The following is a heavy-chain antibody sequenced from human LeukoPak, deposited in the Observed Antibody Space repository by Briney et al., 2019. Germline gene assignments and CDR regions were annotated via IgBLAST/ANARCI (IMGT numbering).Heavy chain of an antibody. CDR2: ISYDGSNK. D-gene: IGHD3-10*01. Sequence: GRSLRLSCAASGFTFSSYGMHWVRQAPGKGLEWVAVISYDGSNKYYADSVKGRFTISRDNSKNTLYLQMNSLRAEDTAVYYCAKDRVTMVRGVMGAPVDYWGQGTLVTVSS. V-gene: IGHV3-30*18. CDR1: GFTFSSYG. J-gene: IGHJ4*02. CDR3: AKDRVTMVRGVMGAPVDY.